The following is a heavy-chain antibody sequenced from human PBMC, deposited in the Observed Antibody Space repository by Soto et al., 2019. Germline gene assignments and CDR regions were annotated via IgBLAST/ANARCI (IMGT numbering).Heavy chain of an antibody. CDR2: IIPIFGIA. CDR1: GVTFSSYA. J-gene: IGHJ3*02. V-gene: IGHV1-69*10. CDR3: ARERYCGGDCYDAFDI. Sequence: ASVKVSCKASGVTFSSYAISWVRQAPGQGLEWMGGIIPIFGIANYAQKFQGRVTITADKSTSTAYMELSSLRSEDTAVYYCARERYCGGDCYDAFDIWGQGTMVTVSS. D-gene: IGHD2-21*02.